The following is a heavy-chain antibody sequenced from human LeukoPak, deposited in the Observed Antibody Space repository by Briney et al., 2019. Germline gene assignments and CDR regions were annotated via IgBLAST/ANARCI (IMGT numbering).Heavy chain of an antibody. CDR2: IRYDGNNK. CDR1: GSTFSSTG. V-gene: IGHV3-30*02. Sequence: GGSLRLSCTASGSTFSSTGMHWVRQAPGKGLEWVSYIRYDGNNKYYGDSVKGRLTVSRDNSKNTLYLQMNSLRVEDTAVYYCARTYNPDYWGQGTLVTVSS. D-gene: IGHD1-14*01. J-gene: IGHJ4*02. CDR3: ARTYNPDY.